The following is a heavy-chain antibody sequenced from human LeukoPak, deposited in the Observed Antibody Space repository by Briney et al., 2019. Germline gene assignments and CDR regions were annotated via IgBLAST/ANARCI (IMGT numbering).Heavy chain of an antibody. D-gene: IGHD3-10*01. CDR1: GQSIRSGYY. CDR3: ARGGIRGGVDNWFGP. V-gene: IGHV4-38-2*02. Sequence: AETRSLTCNVSGQSIRSGYYWGWIRQSPGKGLEWIGSIYQTGTTYYNPSLNSRVTILVDTSKNQFSLRMTSVTAADTALYYCARGGIRGGVDNWFGPWGQGTPVTVSS. CDR2: IYQTGTT. J-gene: IGHJ5*02.